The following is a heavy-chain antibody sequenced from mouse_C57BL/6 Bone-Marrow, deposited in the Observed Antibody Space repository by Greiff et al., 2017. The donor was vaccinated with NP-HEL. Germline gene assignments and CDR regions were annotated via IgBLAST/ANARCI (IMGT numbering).Heavy chain of an antibody. V-gene: IGHV1-26*01. D-gene: IGHD2-4*01. CDR1: GYTFTDYY. CDR2: INPNNGGT. J-gene: IGHJ3*01. Sequence: EVQLQQSGPELVKPGASVKISCKASGYTFTDYYMNWVKQSHGKSLEWIGDINPNNGGTSYNQKFKGKATLPVYKSSSPAYMELRSLTSEDSAVYYCARYYYDYDGFAYWGQGTLVTVSA. CDR3: ARYYYDYDGFAY.